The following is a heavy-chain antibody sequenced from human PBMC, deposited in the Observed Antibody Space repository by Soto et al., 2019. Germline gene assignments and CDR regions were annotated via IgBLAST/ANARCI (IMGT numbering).Heavy chain of an antibody. CDR1: GGCFSGYY. V-gene: IGHV4-34*01. J-gene: IGHJ5*02. Sequence: SETLSLTCAVYGGCFSGYYWSWIRQPPGKGLEWVGEVNHSGSTNYNPSLESRVTISVDTSKNQFSLKLSSVTAADTAVYYCARGAWAPRFGPWGQGTLVTVSS. CDR3: ARGAWAPRFGP. D-gene: IGHD7-27*01. CDR2: VNHSGST.